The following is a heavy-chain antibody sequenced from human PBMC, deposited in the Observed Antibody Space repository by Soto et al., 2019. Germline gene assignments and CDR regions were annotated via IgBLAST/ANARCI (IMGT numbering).Heavy chain of an antibody. J-gene: IGHJ4*02. CDR1: GGSISSYY. D-gene: IGHD5-18*01. V-gene: IGHV4-59*01. Sequence: SETLSLTCTVSGGSISSYYWSWIRQPPGKGLEWIGYIYYSGSTNYNPSLKSRVTISVDTSKNQFSLKLSSVTAADTAVYYCASLSRIQLWSHPQYYFDYWGQGTLVTVS. CDR2: IYYSGST. CDR3: ASLSRIQLWSHPQYYFDY.